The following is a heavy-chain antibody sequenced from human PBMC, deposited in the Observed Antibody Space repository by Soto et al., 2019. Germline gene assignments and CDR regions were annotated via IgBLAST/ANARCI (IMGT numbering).Heavy chain of an antibody. CDR2: ISVSGDNI. V-gene: IGHV3-21*01. D-gene: IGHD3-16*01. Sequence: GGSLRLSCLASGFSFNSCNMNWIRRAPGRGLEWVASISVSGDNIYYGDSVQGRFTISRDNSKRSVFLDLSSLRVEDTAVYYCARDLGLLKSLFDYWGQGTPVTVSS. J-gene: IGHJ4*02. CDR3: ARDLGLLKSLFDY. CDR1: GFSFNSCN.